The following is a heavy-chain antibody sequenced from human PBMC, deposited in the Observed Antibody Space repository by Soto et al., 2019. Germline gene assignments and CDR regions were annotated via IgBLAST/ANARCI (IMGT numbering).Heavy chain of an antibody. V-gene: IGHV3-23*01. CDR1: GFTFSSYA. CDR2: ISGSGGST. Sequence: PGGSLRLSCAASGFTFSSYAMSWVRQAPGKGLEWVSAISGSGGSTYYADSVKGRLTISRDNSKNTLYLQMNSLRAEDTAVYYCAKDVVLMVYARKYNWSDPWGKGTLVTVSS. CDR3: AKDVVLMVYARKYNWSDP. J-gene: IGHJ5*02. D-gene: IGHD2-8*01.